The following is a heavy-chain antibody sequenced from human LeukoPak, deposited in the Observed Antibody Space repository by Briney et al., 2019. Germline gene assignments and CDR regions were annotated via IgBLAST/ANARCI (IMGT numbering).Heavy chain of an antibody. J-gene: IGHJ4*02. V-gene: IGHV3-53*01. CDR2: IYSGGST. CDR3: ARVLELPYFDY. CDR1: GFTVSSNY. Sequence: GGTLRLSCAASGFTVSSNYMSWVRQAPGKGLEWVSVIYSGGSTYYADSVKGRFTISRDNSKNTLYLQMNSLRAEDTAVYYCARVLELPYFDYWGQGTLVPVSS. D-gene: IGHD1-26*01.